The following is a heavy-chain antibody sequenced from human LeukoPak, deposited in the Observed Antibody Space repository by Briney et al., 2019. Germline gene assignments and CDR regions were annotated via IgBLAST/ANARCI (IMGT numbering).Heavy chain of an antibody. V-gene: IGHV3-9*01. CDR3: AKSGAVVPGIFDY. CDR2: IGRNSDGT. D-gene: IGHD2-2*01. CDR1: GFTFDDYA. Sequence: GGSLRLSCAASGFTFDDYAMHWVRQAPGKGLEWVSGIGRNSDGTGYADSVKGRFTISRDNAKNSLYLQMNSLRAEDTALYYCAKSGAVVPGIFDYWGQGTLVTVSS. J-gene: IGHJ4*02.